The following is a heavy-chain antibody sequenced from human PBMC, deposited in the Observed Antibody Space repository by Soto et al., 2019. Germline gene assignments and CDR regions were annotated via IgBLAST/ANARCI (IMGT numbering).Heavy chain of an antibody. CDR3: TKGDSSGYFDPSAGYSTPDH. Sequence: EVQLFESGGGLVEPGESLRLSCAASGFIFKDFAMSWVRQAPGKGLEWVSTITTSDDITYSADSVRGRFTISRDNSENNMFLEMSSLRGDDTATYYCTKGDSSGYFDPSAGYSTPDHWGQGTLVTVSS. CDR2: ITTSDDIT. V-gene: IGHV3-23*01. D-gene: IGHD2-15*01. J-gene: IGHJ5*02. CDR1: GFIFKDFA.